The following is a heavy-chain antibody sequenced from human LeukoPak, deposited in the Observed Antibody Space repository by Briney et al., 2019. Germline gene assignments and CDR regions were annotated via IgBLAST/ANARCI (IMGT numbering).Heavy chain of an antibody. CDR3: ARDRIVPLSDRYYYGMDV. CDR1: GGTFSSYA. J-gene: IGHJ6*02. CDR2: IIPILGIA. D-gene: IGHD2-8*01. V-gene: IGHV1-69*04. Sequence: SVKVSCKASGGTFSSYAISWVRQAPGQGLEWMGRIIPILGIANYAQKFQGRVTITADKSTSTAYMELSSLRSEDTAVYYCARDRIVPLSDRYYYGMDVWGQGTTVTVSS.